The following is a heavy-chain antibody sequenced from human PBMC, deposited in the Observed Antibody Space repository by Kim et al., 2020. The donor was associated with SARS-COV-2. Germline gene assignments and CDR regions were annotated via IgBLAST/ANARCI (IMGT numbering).Heavy chain of an antibody. CDR2: IYSGGST. V-gene: IGHV3-53*01. Sequence: GGFLRLSCAASGFIVNSNYMSWVRQAPGKGLEWVSIIYSGGSTFYADSVKGRFTISRDNSKNTLYLQMNSLRAEDTAIYYCATGSRIVGAGTGDALDIWGQGTMVTVSS. J-gene: IGHJ3*02. CDR3: ATGSRIVGAGTGDALDI. CDR1: GFIVNSNY. D-gene: IGHD6-13*01.